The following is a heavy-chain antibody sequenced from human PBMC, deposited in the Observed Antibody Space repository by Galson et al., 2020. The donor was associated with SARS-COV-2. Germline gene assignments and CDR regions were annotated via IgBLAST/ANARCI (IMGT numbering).Heavy chain of an antibody. D-gene: IGHD6-19*01. CDR3: ARHGASSGWYEGIDY. J-gene: IGHJ4*02. Sequence: GESLKISCRTSGYSFTHYWIGWVRQMPGQDLAWLGIIYPDDSYTIYSPSFQGQVTISADKSISTAFLQWSSLKASDTAIYYCARHGASSGWYEGIDYWGQGTLVTVSS. CDR2: IYPDDSYT. V-gene: IGHV5-51*01. CDR1: GYSFTHYW.